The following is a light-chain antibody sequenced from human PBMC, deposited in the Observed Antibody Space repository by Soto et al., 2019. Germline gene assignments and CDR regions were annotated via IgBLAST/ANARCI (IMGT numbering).Light chain of an antibody. CDR1: NSNIGSNT. J-gene: IGLJ2*01. CDR2: RND. V-gene: IGLV1-44*01. Sequence: QSVLTQPPSASGTPGQRVTISCSGSNSNIGSNTVTWYIHLPGTAPKLLIYRNDQRPSGVPDRFSGSKSDTTASLAITGLQSEDEGDYYCAAWDDSLSALLFGGGTKVTVL. CDR3: AAWDDSLSALL.